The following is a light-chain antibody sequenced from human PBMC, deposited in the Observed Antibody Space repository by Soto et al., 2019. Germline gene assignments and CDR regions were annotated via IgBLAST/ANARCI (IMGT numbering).Light chain of an antibody. CDR3: QKYNSVPS. CDR2: AAS. V-gene: IGKV1-27*01. Sequence: DIQMTQSPSSLSASVGDRVTISCRASQGIRNYVAWYQQRPGKVPKLLIYAASTLQSGVPSRFSGSGSGTDFTLTISCLQPEDVATYYCQKYNSVPSFGGGTKVEIK. CDR1: QGIRNY. J-gene: IGKJ4*01.